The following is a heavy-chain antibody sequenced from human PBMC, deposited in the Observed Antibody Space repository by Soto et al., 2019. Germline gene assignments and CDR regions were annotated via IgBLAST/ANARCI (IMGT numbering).Heavy chain of an antibody. V-gene: IGHV4-31*03. CDR2: IYVTGAV. D-gene: IGHD2-21*01. J-gene: IGHJ5*02. CDR3: AILRIATNNYKWFDP. Sequence: SETLSLTCIVSGAALNSGNSYWSWLRQVPGKGLEWIGHIYVTGAVDYNPSLRDRITISQDTSERQFSLNLRLVTAADTAVYYCAILRIATNNYKWFDPWGQGTLVTVSS. CDR1: GAALNSGNSY.